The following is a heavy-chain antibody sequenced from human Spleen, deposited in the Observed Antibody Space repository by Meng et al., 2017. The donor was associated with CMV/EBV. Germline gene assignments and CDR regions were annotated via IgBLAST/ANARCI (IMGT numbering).Heavy chain of an antibody. CDR1: GYSFTSDW. CDR2: IYPSDSDT. CDR3: ARHRGEVGAGSNFYHYGMDV. D-gene: IGHD1-26*01. Sequence: KVSCKGSGYSFTSDWVAWVRQMPGKGLEYMGIIYPSDSDTSYSPSFQGQVTISADKSISTAYLQWGSLKASDTAIYYCARHRGEVGAGSNFYHYGMDVWGQGTTVTVSS. V-gene: IGHV5-51*01. J-gene: IGHJ6*02.